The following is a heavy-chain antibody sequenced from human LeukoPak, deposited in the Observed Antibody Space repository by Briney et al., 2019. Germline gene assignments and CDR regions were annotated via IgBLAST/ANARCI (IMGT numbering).Heavy chain of an antibody. CDR2: IRFDESDK. Sequence: GGSLRLSCAASGFTFSNNGMHWVRQAPGKGLEWVAFIRFDESDKFYADSVKGRFTISRDIPKNTLFLQMNSLRVEDTAVYYCAGAETSLLNYYYYYMDVWGKGTTVTVSS. V-gene: IGHV3-30*02. CDR3: AGAETSLLNYYYYYMDV. J-gene: IGHJ6*03. D-gene: IGHD2-15*01. CDR1: GFTFSNNG.